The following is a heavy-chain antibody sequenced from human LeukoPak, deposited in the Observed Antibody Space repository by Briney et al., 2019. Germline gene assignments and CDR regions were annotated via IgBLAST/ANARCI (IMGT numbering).Heavy chain of an antibody. CDR2: INWNGDST. CDR1: GFTVDDYA. D-gene: IGHD6-19*01. V-gene: IGHV3-20*04. CDR3: ARDRAIAVDVGVDY. Sequence: GGSLRLSCAASGFTVDDYAMNWVRQAPGKGLEWVSGINWNGDSTGYVDSVKGRFTISRDNAKNSLYLQMNSLRVEDTALYYCARDRAIAVDVGVDYWGQGTLVTVSS. J-gene: IGHJ4*02.